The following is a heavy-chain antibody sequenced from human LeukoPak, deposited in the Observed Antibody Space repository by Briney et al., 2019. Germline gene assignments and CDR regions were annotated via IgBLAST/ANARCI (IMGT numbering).Heavy chain of an antibody. CDR2: IYYSGST. CDR1: GGSISSYY. V-gene: IGHV4-59*01. J-gene: IGHJ3*02. D-gene: IGHD3-10*02. CDR3: ARDLRAMLWPGAFDI. Sequence: SETLSLACTVSGGSISSYYWSWIRQPPGKGLEWIGYIYYSGSTNYNPSLKSRVTISVDTSKNQFSLKLSYVTAADTAVYYCARDLRAMLWPGAFDIWGQGTMVTVSS.